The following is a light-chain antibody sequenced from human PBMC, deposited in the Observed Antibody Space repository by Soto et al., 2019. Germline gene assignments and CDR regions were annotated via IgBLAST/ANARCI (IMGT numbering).Light chain of an antibody. J-gene: IGKJ5*01. CDR1: QSINRN. CDR2: GIS. Sequence: EVVMTQSPATLSVSPGERSTLSCRASQSINRNYLAWYQQKPGQAPRLLIYGISSRATGIPDRFSGSGSGTEFTLTISSLQPEDFAIYYCQQYNQCPITFGQGTRLEIK. CDR3: QQYNQCPIT. V-gene: IGKV3D-15*01.